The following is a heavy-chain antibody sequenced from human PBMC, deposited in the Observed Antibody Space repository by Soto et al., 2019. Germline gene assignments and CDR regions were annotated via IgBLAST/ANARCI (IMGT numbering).Heavy chain of an antibody. V-gene: IGHV3-11*05. J-gene: IGHJ4*02. CDR3: ARGVRYYSSEKPANFAY. Sequence: QVQLLESGGGLVKPGGSLRLSCAASGFTFSDYYMSWIRQAPGKGLECVAYISVSSTYANYADSVEGRFTISRDNAENSLFLQMTSLRADDTAVYYCARGVRYYSSEKPANFAYWGQGALVTVSS. CDR1: GFTFSDYY. CDR2: ISVSSTYA. D-gene: IGHD3-10*01.